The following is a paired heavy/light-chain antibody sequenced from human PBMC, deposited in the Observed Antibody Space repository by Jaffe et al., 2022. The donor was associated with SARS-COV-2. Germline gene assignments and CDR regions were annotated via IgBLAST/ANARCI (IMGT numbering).Heavy chain of an antibody. D-gene: IGHD3-10*01. CDR2: ISNNGAST. CDR1: GFTFTNYA. CDR3: AKDRCKITSCFFDY. V-gene: IGHV3-23*01. J-gene: IGHJ4*02. Sequence: EVHLLESGGDLVQPGGSLRLSCATSGFTFTNYALSWVRQAPGKGLEWVSIISNNGASTDYADSVKGRFSISRDTSKNTVYLQMSSLRVDDTAVYYCAKDRCKITSCFFDYWGQGTLVTVSS.
Light chain of an antibody. CDR2: DAS. CDR3: QQRSIWPPS. CDR1: QSVATY. J-gene: IGKJ4*01. V-gene: IGKV3-11*01. Sequence: EVVLTQSPATLSLSPGERATLSCRASQSVATYLAWYQQKPGQAPRLLIYDASNRAPGIPARFSGSATGTDFTLTISSLEPEDFAAYYCQQRSIWPPSFGGGTKV.